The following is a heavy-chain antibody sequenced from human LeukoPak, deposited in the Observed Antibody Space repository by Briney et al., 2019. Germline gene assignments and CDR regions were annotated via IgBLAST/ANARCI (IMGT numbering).Heavy chain of an antibody. CDR3: ASRNEVLTGMLADYYYAMDV. CDR2: ISSSSTYI. D-gene: IGHD3-9*01. CDR1: GFTFTSYS. V-gene: IGHV3-21*01. J-gene: IGHJ6*02. Sequence: GGSLRLSCAASGFTFTSYSMNWVRQAPGKGLEWVSSISSSSTYIYYADSVKGRFTISRDNTKNSLYLQMNSLRAEDTAVYYCASRNEVLTGMLADYYYAMDVWGQGTTVTVSS.